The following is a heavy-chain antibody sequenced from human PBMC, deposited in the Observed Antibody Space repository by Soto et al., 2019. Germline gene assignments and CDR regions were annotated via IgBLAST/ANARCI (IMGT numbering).Heavy chain of an antibody. J-gene: IGHJ6*02. CDR2: ISGSGGST. D-gene: IGHD6-13*01. CDR1: GFTFSSYA. CDR3: AKEGIAAAGAFYYYYGMDV. Sequence: EVQLLESGGGLVQPGGSLRLSCAASGFTFSSYAMSWVRQAPGKGLEWVSAISGSGGSTYYADSVKGRFTISRDNANNTLYLQMNSLRADDTAVYYCAKEGIAAAGAFYYYYGMDVWGQGTTVTVAS. V-gene: IGHV3-23*01.